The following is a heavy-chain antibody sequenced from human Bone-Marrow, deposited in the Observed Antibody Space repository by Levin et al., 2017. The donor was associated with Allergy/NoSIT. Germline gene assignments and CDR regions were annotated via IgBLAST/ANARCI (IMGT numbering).Heavy chain of an antibody. CDR3: ARDRGIAVAGDAFDI. V-gene: IGHV4-59*01. D-gene: IGHD6-19*01. Sequence: SQTLSLTCTVSGGSISSYYWSWIRPPPGKGLEWIGYIYYSGSTNYNPSLKSRVTISVDTSKNQFSLKLSSVTAADTAVYYCARDRGIAVAGDAFDIWGQGTMVTVSS. CDR2: IYYSGST. J-gene: IGHJ3*02. CDR1: GGSISSYY.